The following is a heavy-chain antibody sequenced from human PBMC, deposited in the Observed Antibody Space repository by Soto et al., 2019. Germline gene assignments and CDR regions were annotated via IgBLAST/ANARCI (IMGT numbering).Heavy chain of an antibody. J-gene: IGHJ6*02. Sequence: PGGSLSLSCAASGFTFSSYGMHWVRQAPGKGLEWVAVISYDGSNKYYADSVKGRFTISRDNSKNTLYLQMNSLRAEDTAVYYCAKDQVAGPYYYYGMDVWGQGTTVTVCS. V-gene: IGHV3-30*18. CDR3: AKDQVAGPYYYYGMDV. CDR2: ISYDGSNK. CDR1: GFTFSSYG. D-gene: IGHD6-19*01.